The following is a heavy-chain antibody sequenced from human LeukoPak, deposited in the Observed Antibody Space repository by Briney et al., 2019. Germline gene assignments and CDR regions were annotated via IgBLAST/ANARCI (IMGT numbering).Heavy chain of an antibody. J-gene: IGHJ4*02. CDR1: GYTFTSYY. CDR2: INPSGGST. D-gene: IGHD3-22*01. V-gene: IGHV1-46*01. Sequence: GASVKVSCKASGYTFTSYYMHWVRQAPGQGLEWMGIINPSGGSTSYAQKFQGRVTMTRDMSTSTVYMELSSLRSEDTAVYYCAREGEGYYDSSGYRYWGQGTLVTVSS. CDR3: AREGEGYYDSSGYRY.